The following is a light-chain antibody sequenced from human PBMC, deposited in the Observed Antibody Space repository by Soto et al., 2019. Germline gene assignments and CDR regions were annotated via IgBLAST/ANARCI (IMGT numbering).Light chain of an antibody. CDR1: RSDVGGYNY. CDR2: EVT. V-gene: IGLV2-8*01. Sequence: QSALTQPPCASGSLGQSVTISCTGTRSDVGGYNYVSWYQQHPGKAPKLLIYEVTKRPSGVPDRFSGSKSGNTASLTVSGLQAEDEADYHCSSTYARSNVFVFGTGTKLTVL. J-gene: IGLJ1*01. CDR3: SSTYARSNVFV.